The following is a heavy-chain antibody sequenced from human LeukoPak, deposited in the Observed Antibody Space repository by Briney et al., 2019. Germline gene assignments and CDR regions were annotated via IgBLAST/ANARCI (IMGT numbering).Heavy chain of an antibody. CDR1: GGSFSGCY. V-gene: IGHV4-34*01. CDR2: INHSGST. Sequence: SETLSLTCAVYGGSFSGCYWSWIRQPPGKGLEWIGEINHSGSTNYNPSLKSRVTISVDTSKNQFSLKLSSVTAADTAVYYCARHRLVSDPFDYWGQGTLVTVSS. CDR3: ARHRLVSDPFDY. D-gene: IGHD2-8*02. J-gene: IGHJ4*02.